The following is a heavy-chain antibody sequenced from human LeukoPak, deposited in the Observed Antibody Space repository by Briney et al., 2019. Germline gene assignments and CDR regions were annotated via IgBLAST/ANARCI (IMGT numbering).Heavy chain of an antibody. Sequence: GRSLRLSCAASGFTFSSYAMHWVRQAPGKGLEWVAVISYDGSNKYYADSVKGRFTISRDNSKNTLYLQMNSLRAEDTAVYYCAKILTGGVYWGQGTLVTVSS. D-gene: IGHD7-27*01. CDR3: AKILTGGVY. V-gene: IGHV3-30-3*02. CDR1: GFTFSSYA. CDR2: ISYDGSNK. J-gene: IGHJ4*02.